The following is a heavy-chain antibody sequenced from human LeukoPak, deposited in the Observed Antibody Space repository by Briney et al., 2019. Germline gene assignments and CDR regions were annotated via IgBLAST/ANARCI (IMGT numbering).Heavy chain of an antibody. V-gene: IGHV1-18*01. J-gene: IGHJ6*02. D-gene: IGHD4-17*01. CDR3: ARDGDYGDLYGMDV. CDR1: GYTFTSYG. CDR2: ISDYNDNT. Sequence: ASVNVSCKASGYTFTSYGISWVRQAPGQGLEWMGWISDYNDNTNYAQKLQGRVTMTTDTSTSTAYMELRSLRSDDTAVYYCARDGDYGDLYGMDVWGQGTTVTVSS.